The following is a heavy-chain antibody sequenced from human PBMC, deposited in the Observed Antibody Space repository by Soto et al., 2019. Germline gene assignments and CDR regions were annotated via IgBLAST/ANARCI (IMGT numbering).Heavy chain of an antibody. CDR3: ARDWDVDTAMAGYGLDV. CDR1: GFSFSYYA. J-gene: IGHJ6*02. CDR2: ISYDGSNK. V-gene: IGHV3-30-3*01. D-gene: IGHD5-18*01. Sequence: QVQLVESGGGVVQPGRSLRLSCAASGFSFSYYAMHWVRQAPGKGLEWVAFISYDGSNKYYADSVKGRFTISRDNSKNSLALQMNSLRAEDTAVYYCARDWDVDTAMAGYGLDVWGQGTTVTVSS.